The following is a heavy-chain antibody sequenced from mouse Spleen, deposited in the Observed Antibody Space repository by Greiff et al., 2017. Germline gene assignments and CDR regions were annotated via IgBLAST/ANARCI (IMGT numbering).Heavy chain of an antibody. J-gene: IGHJ4*01. CDR3: AKREDSWGAMDY. CDR2: IWRGGST. D-gene: IGHD3-3*01. Sequence: QVQLQQSGPGLVQPSQSLSITCTVSGFSLTSYGVHWVRQSPGKGLEWLGVIWRGGSTDYNAAVMSRLSITKDNSKSQVFFKMNSLQADDTAIYYCAKREDSWGAMDYWGRGTSVTVSS. V-gene: IGHV2-5*01. CDR1: GFSLTSYG.